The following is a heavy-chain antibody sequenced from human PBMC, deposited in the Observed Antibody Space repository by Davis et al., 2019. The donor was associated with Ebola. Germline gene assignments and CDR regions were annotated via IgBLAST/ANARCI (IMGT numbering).Heavy chain of an antibody. V-gene: IGHV3-11*01. J-gene: IGHJ4*02. CDR1: GFTVSSNY. CDR2: ISSSGSTI. Sequence: GGSLRLSCAASGFTVSSNYMSWVRQAPGKGLEWVSYISSSGSTIYYADSVKGRFTISRDNAKNSLYLQMNSLRAEDTAVYYCARVGSLRYFDWLSPYYFDYWGQGTLVTVSS. CDR3: ARVGSLRYFDWLSPYYFDY. D-gene: IGHD3-9*01.